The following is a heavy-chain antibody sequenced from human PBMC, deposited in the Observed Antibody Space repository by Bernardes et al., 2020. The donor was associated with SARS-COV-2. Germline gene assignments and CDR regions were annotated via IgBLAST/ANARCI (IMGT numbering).Heavy chain of an antibody. CDR3: ARDSVGGTTYWFDP. D-gene: IGHD3-3*01. J-gene: IGHJ5*02. Sequence: GSLRLSCVASGFSISPYYMYWVRQAPGKGLEWVASISGPSDTIYYADSVRGRFTISRDNAENSLDLQMNSLRVEDTAVYFCARDSVGGTTYWFDPWGQGTRVIVSS. CDR2: ISGPSDTI. V-gene: IGHV3-48*01. CDR1: GFSISPYY.